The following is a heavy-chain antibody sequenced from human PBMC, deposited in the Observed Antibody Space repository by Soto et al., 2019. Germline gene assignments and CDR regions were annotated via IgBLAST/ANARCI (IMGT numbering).Heavy chain of an antibody. J-gene: IGHJ4*02. CDR2: IYYSGST. CDR1: GGSISSYY. CDR3: AQAAAGHRFDD. V-gene: IGHV4-59*08. Sequence: PLETLSLTCTVSGGSISSYYWSWIRQPPGKGLEWIGYIYYSGSTNYNPSLKSRVTISVDTSKNQFSLKLSSVTAADTAVYYCAQAAAGHRFDDWGQGTLVTVSS. D-gene: IGHD6-13*01.